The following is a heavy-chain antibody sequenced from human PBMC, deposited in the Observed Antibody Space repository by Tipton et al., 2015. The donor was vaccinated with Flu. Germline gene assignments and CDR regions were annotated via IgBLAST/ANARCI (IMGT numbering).Heavy chain of an antibody. V-gene: IGHV3-11*04. J-gene: IGHJ4*02. CDR2: ISSSGSII. CDR3: AVFKNPGH. CDR1: GFTFSDYY. D-gene: IGHD2-21*01. Sequence: SLRLSCAASGFTFSDYYMSWVRQAPGKGLAWVSHISSSGSIINYADSVKGRFTISRDNAKNSLYLQVNSLRAEDTALYYCAVFKNPGHWGQGTLVTVSS.